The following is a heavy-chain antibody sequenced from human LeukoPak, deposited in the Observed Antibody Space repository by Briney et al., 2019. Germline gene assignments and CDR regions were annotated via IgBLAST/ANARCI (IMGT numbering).Heavy chain of an antibody. D-gene: IGHD3-3*01. CDR3: ARKSITIFGVVIPFDY. CDR1: GFTFSSYG. CDR2: IHYDGSKK. J-gene: IGHJ4*02. Sequence: PGGSLRLSCAASGFTFSSYGMHWVRQAPGRGLEWVAFIHYDGSKKYYADSVKGRFTISRDNAKNSLYLQMNSLRAEDTAVYYCARKSITIFGVVIPFDYWGQGTLVTVSS. V-gene: IGHV3-30*02.